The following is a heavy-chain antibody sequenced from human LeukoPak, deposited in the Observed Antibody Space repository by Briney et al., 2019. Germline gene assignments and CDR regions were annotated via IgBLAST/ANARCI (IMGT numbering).Heavy chain of an antibody. CDR1: GYTFTTYY. D-gene: IGHD3-9*01. V-gene: IGHV1-46*01. J-gene: IGHJ4*02. CDR2: INLSGGTT. CDR3: ARDRPHGNYDNLTGYFDY. Sequence: ASVKVSCKASGYTFTTYYMHWVRQAPGQGLEWMGIINLSGGTTDYAQKFQGRVTMTRDTSTSTLYMELSSLRSEDTAVYYCARDRPHGNYDNLTGYFDYWGQGTLVTVSS.